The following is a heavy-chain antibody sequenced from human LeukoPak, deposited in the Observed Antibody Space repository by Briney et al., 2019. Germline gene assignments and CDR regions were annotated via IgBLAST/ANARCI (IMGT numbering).Heavy chain of an antibody. V-gene: IGHV3-33*01. CDR3: ARLYSSSWYAFHYYYYMDV. Sequence: PGGSLRLSCAASGFTFSSYGMHWVRQAPGKGLEWVAVIWYDGSNKYYADSVKGRFTISRDNAKNSLYLQMNSLRAEDTALYYCARLYSSSWYAFHYYYYMDVWGKGTTVTVSS. CDR2: IWYDGSNK. D-gene: IGHD6-13*01. CDR1: GFTFSSYG. J-gene: IGHJ6*03.